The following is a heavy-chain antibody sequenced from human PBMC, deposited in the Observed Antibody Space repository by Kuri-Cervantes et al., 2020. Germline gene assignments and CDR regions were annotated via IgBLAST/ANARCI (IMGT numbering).Heavy chain of an antibody. CDR1: GFTFDDYA. J-gene: IGHJ3*02. CDR2: ISWNSGTI. V-gene: IGHV3-9*01. D-gene: IGHD1-14*01. CDR3: AKPQNLPTTSGYPLFDAFDI. Sequence: SLKISCAASGFTFDDYAMHWVRQVPGRGLEWVSGISWNSGTIGYADSVKGRFTISRDNAKNSLYLQMNSLRAEDTALYYCAKPQNLPTTSGYPLFDAFDIWGQGTMVTVSS.